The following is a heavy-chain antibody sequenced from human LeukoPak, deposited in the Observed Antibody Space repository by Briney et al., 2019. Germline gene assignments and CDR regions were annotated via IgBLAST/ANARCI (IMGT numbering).Heavy chain of an antibody. Sequence: SETLSLTCAVYGGSFRGHYWSWIRQPPGEGLEWIGEINQSGSTNYNPSLKSRVTISVDTSKNQFSLKVSSVTAADTAVYYCARQISRSGRFNYYFDYWGQGTLVTVSS. J-gene: IGHJ4*02. CDR1: GGSFRGHY. CDR2: INQSGST. CDR3: ARQISRSGRFNYYFDY. V-gene: IGHV4-34*01. D-gene: IGHD3-10*01.